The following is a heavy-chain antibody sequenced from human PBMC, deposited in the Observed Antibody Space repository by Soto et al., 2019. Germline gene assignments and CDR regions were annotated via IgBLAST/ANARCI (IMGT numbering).Heavy chain of an antibody. D-gene: IGHD2-8*01. CDR1: GGSSSGYY. J-gene: IGHJ6*02. CDR2: INHSGST. V-gene: IGHV4-34*01. Sequence: TETLSLTCAVYGGSSSGYYWSWIRQPPGKGLEWIGEINHSGSTNYNPSLKSRVTISVDTSKNQFSLKLSSVTAADTAVYYCARGRCTNGVCYTAYYYYGMDVWGQGTTVTVS. CDR3: ARGRCTNGVCYTAYYYYGMDV.